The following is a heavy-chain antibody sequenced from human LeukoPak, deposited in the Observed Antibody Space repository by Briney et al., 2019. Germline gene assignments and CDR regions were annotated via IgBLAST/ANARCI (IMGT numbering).Heavy chain of an antibody. Sequence: GGSLRLSCAASGFTVSSNYMSWVRQAPGKGLEWVSVIYSSGSTYYADSVKGRFTISRDNSKNTLYLQMNSLRAEDTAVYYCAREEAVPAAPTYYYYGMDVWGQGTTVTVSS. CDR3: AREEAVPAAPTYYYYGMDV. D-gene: IGHD2-2*01. CDR1: GFTVSSNY. J-gene: IGHJ6*02. V-gene: IGHV3-66*01. CDR2: IYSSGST.